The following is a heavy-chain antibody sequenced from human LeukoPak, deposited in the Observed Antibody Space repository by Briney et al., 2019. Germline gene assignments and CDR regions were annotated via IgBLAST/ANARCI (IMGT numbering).Heavy chain of an antibody. Sequence: SETLSLTCTVSGGSITTNYRSWIRQPPGKGLEWIGYISNSGSTNYNPSLKSRVTISIDTSKNQFSLRLTSATAADTAVYYCAWGQNRDYFDYWGQGTLVTVSS. V-gene: IGHV4-59*01. CDR3: AWGQNRDYFDY. J-gene: IGHJ4*02. CDR1: GGSITTNY. D-gene: IGHD1/OR15-1a*01. CDR2: ISNSGST.